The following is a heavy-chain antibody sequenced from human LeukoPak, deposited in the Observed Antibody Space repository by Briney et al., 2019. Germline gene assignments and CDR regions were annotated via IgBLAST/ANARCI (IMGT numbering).Heavy chain of an antibody. J-gene: IGHJ1*01. Sequence: PGGSLRLSCAASGFTFSSYAMSWVRQAPGKGLEWVSATSGSGGSTYYADSVKGRFTISRDNSKNTLYLQMNSLRAEDTAVYYCTGGSSSPRVAEYFQHWGRGTLVTVSS. V-gene: IGHV3-23*01. D-gene: IGHD6-6*01. CDR1: GFTFSSYA. CDR3: TGGSSSPRVAEYFQH. CDR2: TSGSGGST.